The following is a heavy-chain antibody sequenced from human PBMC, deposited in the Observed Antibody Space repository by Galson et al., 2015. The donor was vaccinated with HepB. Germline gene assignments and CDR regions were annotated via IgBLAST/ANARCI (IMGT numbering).Heavy chain of an antibody. CDR1: GGSFRNYA. J-gene: IGHJ6*02. D-gene: IGHD2-2*01. CDR2: IIPIFGTS. CDR3: AREEEDIAVAPVAPESVAYYHYGMDV. V-gene: IGHV1-69*13. Sequence: SVKVSCKASGGSFRNYAINWVRQAPGQGLEWMGVIIPIFGTSKYAQKYQGRVTITADEVTTTAHMELSSLTSEDTAVYYCAREEEDIAVAPVAPESVAYYHYGMDVWGQGTTVTVFS.